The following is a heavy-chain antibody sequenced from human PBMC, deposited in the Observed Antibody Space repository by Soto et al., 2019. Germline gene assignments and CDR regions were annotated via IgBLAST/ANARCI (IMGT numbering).Heavy chain of an antibody. J-gene: IGHJ4*02. Sequence: PXXSLRLSCAASGFTFISYAMHWVRQAPGKGLEWVEVXSYDGXNKYYEDSVKXXFTISRDXXKNKPYLQMNSLRAEDTAVYYCARAAITGYCDYCGQGTLVTVSS. V-gene: IGHV3-30-3*01. CDR3: ARAAITGYCDY. D-gene: IGHD3-9*01. CDR1: GFTFISYA. CDR2: XSYDGXNK.